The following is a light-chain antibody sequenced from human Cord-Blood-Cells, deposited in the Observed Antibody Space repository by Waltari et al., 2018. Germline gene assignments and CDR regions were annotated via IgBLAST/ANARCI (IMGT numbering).Light chain of an antibody. CDR2: QDS. CDR3: QAWDSSTKV. Sequence: SYELTQPPSVSGSPGQTASSTCPGDKLGDKYACWYQQKPGQPPVLVIYQDSKRPSGIPERFSGSNSGNTATLTIGGTQAMDEADYYCQAWDSSTKVFGGGTKLTVL. V-gene: IGLV3-1*01. CDR1: KLGDKY. J-gene: IGLJ2*01.